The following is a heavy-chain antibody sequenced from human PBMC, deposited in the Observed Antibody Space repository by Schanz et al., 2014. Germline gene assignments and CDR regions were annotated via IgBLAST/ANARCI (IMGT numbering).Heavy chain of an antibody. CDR3: ARLDSSSWYPRY. Sequence: EVQLLESGGGLVQPGGSLRLSCIGSGFTFRSYALGWVRQAPGKGLEWVSLVSASGSYTNYADSVKGRFTTSRDNDKKTMYLQMMSLRAEDTAVYYCARLDSSSWYPRYWGQGTLVTVSS. CDR2: VSASGSYT. J-gene: IGHJ4*02. CDR1: GFTFRSYA. D-gene: IGHD6-13*01. V-gene: IGHV3-23*01.